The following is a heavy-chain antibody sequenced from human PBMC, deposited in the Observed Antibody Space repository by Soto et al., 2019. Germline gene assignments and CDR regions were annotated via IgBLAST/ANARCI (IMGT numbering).Heavy chain of an antibody. CDR1: GGSVSSANYY. Sequence: SETLSLTCTVSGGSVSSANYYWGWIRQPPGKGLEWIGSIYYSGNTNYNPSLNSRVTISVDTSKNQFSLRLSSVTAADTAVYYCARVSGSYYRVCYFYYWGQVNLVTVSS. D-gene: IGHD1-26*01. CDR2: IYYSGNT. J-gene: IGHJ4*02. CDR3: ARVSGSYYRVCYFYY. V-gene: IGHV4-61*01.